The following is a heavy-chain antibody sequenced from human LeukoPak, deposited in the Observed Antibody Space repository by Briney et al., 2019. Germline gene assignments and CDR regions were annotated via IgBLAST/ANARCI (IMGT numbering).Heavy chain of an antibody. CDR1: GYTLTELS. CDR2: FDPEDGET. J-gene: IGHJ6*03. Sequence: ASVKVSCKVSGYTLTELSMHWVRQAPGKGLEWMGGFDPEDGETFYAQKFQGRVTMTRNTSISTAYMELSSLRSEDTAVYYCARGQVDCSSTSCLYYYYYYMDVWGKGTTVTISS. D-gene: IGHD2-2*01. CDR3: ARGQVDCSSTSCLYYYYYYMDV. V-gene: IGHV1-24*01.